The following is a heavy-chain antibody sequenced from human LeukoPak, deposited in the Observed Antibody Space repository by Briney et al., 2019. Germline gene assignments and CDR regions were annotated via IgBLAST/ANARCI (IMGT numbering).Heavy chain of an antibody. D-gene: IGHD6-19*01. CDR2: IIPIFGTA. CDR1: GGTFGSYA. CDR3: AREEAVAGIDY. J-gene: IGHJ4*02. Sequence: ASVKVSCKASGGTFGSYAISWVRQAPGQGLEWMGGIIPIFGTANYAQKFQGRVTITTDESTSTAYMELSSVRSEDTAVYYCAREEAVAGIDYWGQGTLVTVSS. V-gene: IGHV1-69*05.